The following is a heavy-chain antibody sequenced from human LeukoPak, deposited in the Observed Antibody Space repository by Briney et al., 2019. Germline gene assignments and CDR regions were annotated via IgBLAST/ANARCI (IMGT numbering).Heavy chain of an antibody. D-gene: IGHD3-10*02. CDR3: ARNNFGPGATAFDI. CDR1: GFTFNSYS. J-gene: IGHJ3*02. CDR2: ISSSSSYI. Sequence: GGSLRLSCAASGFTFNSYSMNWVRQAPGKGLEWVSSISSSSSYIYYADSVKGRFTISRDNAKNSLYLQMNSLRAEDTAVYYCARNNFGPGATAFDIWGQGTMVTVSS. V-gene: IGHV3-21*01.